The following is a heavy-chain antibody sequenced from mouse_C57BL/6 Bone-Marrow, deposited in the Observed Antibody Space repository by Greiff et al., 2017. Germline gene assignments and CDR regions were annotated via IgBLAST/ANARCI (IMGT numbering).Heavy chain of an antibody. D-gene: IGHD1-3*01. CDR2: ISYDGSN. CDR1: GYSITSGYY. CDR3: ARDKGHYYAMDY. V-gene: IGHV3-6*01. Sequence: EVQLQESGPGLVKPSQSLSLTCSVTGYSITSGYYWNWIRQFPGNKLEWMGYISYDGSNNYNPSLKNRISITRDTSKNQFFLKLNSVTTEDTATYYCARDKGHYYAMDYWGQGTSVTVSS. J-gene: IGHJ4*01.